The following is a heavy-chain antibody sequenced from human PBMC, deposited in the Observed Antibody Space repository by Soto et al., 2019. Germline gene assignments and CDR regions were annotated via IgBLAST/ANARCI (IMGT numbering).Heavy chain of an antibody. CDR1: GFTFSSYA. CDR3: ARGLIIPYYYYGMDV. J-gene: IGHJ6*02. CDR2: ISGSGGST. Sequence: SLRLSCAASGFTFSSYAMSWVRQAPGKGLEWVSAISGSGGSTYYADSVKGRFTISRDNAKNTLYLQMNSLRAEDTAVYYCARGLIIPYYYYGMDVWGQGTTVTVSS. V-gene: IGHV3-23*01.